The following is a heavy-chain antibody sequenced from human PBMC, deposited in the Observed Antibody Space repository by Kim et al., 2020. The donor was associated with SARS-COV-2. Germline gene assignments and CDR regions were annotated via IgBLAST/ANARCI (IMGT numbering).Heavy chain of an antibody. J-gene: IGHJ6*02. CDR1: GGTFSSYA. D-gene: IGHD3-22*01. CDR2: IIPIFGTA. V-gene: IGHV1-69*13. CDR3: ARDRVSYYDSSGYYYYYYGMDV. Sequence: SVKVSCKASGGTFSSYAISWVRQAPGQGLEWMGGIIPIFGTANYAQKFQGRVTITADESTSTAYMELSSLRSEDTAVYYCARDRVSYYDSSGYYYYYYGMDVWGQGTTVTVSS.